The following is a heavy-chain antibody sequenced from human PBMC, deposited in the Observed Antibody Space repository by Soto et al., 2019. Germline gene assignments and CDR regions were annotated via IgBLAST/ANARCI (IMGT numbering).Heavy chain of an antibody. CDR1: GFTFSDYY. V-gene: IGHV3-11*06. Sequence: PGGSLRLSCAASGFTFSDYYMSWIRQAPGKGLEWVSYISSSSSYTNYADSVKGRFTISRDNAKNSLYLQMNSLRAEDTAVYYCASAYSSSWYGWFDPWGQGTLGTVSS. D-gene: IGHD6-13*01. CDR3: ASAYSSSWYGWFDP. CDR2: ISSSSSYT. J-gene: IGHJ5*02.